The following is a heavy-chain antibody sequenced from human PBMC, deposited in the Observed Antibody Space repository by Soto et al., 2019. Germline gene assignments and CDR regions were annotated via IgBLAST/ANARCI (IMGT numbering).Heavy chain of an antibody. CDR2: ISAYNGNT. Sequence: RASVKVSCKASGYTFTSYGISWVRQAPGQGLEWMGWISAYNGNTNYAQKLQGRVTMTTDTSTSTAYMELRSLRSDDTAVYYCARDQLYDYVWGCYPHFDYWGQGTLGTVS. CDR3: ARDQLYDYVWGCYPHFDY. D-gene: IGHD3-16*02. CDR1: GYTFTSYG. V-gene: IGHV1-18*04. J-gene: IGHJ4*02.